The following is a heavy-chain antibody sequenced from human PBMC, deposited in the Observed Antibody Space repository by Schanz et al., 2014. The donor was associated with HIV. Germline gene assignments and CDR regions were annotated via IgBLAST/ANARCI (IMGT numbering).Heavy chain of an antibody. D-gene: IGHD3-10*01. Sequence: QVQLVESGGGVVQPGRSLRLSCAGSGLTFSSYGMHWVRQAPGKGLEWVAVIWHDGSNKYYADSVKGRFTISRDNSKNTLYLQMNSLRAEDTAVYYCARGSGPYYYYYGMDVWGQGTTVTVSS. J-gene: IGHJ6*02. CDR3: ARGSGPYYYYYGMDV. V-gene: IGHV3-33*08. CDR1: GLTFSSYG. CDR2: IWHDGSNK.